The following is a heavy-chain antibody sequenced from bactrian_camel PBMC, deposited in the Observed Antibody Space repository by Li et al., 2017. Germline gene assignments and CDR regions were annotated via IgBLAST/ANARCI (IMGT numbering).Heavy chain of an antibody. D-gene: IGHD2*01. CDR3: GKGRGRWVYEFMY. Sequence: VQLVESGGGAVQAGGSLRLSCVASAYIYSSNCMGWFRQAPGKERERVAAIYRSTGSTFYTDSVKGRFTVSRDNKKNIIYLQINSLKTEVTAMYYCGKGRGRWVYEFMYWGQGTQVTVS. J-gene: IGHJ4*01. CDR2: IYRSTGST. CDR1: AYIYSSNC. V-gene: IGHV3S54*01.